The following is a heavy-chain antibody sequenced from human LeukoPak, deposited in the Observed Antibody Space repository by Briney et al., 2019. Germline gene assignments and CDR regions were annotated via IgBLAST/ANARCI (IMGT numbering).Heavy chain of an antibody. D-gene: IGHD6-6*01. CDR3: AMIEQVVSNVEGGY. CDR1: GLTFSGYW. V-gene: IGHV3-7*01. CDR2: IKQDGSEK. J-gene: IGHJ4*02. Sequence: QPGGSLRLSCAASGLTFSGYWLTWVRQAPGKGLEWVANIKQDGSEKNYVDSVEGRFTISRDNAKNSLYLQMNSLRADDTAVYFCAMIEQVVSNVEGGYWGQGTLVTVSS.